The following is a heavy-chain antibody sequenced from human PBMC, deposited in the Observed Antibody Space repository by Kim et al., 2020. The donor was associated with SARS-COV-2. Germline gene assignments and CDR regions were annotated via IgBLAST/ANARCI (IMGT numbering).Heavy chain of an antibody. CDR2: IKTKAEGGTI. J-gene: IGHJ4*02. D-gene: IGHD2-15*01. V-gene: IGHV3-15*01. CDR3: TTDSWYCSGGSCYGY. Sequence: GGSLRLSCAASGFTFSNAWMSWVRQAPGKGLEWVGRIKTKAEGGTIDYAAPVKGRFSISRDDSKNTLYLQMNSLEIEDTAVYYCTTDSWYCSGGSCYGYWGQGTQVTVSS. CDR1: GFTFSNAW.